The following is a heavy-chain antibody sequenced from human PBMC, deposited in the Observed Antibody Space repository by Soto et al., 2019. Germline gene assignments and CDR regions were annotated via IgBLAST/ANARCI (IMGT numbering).Heavy chain of an antibody. CDR2: ISAYNGNR. J-gene: IGHJ4*02. CDR3: ARDGITLAGSFDY. V-gene: IGHV1-18*01. D-gene: IGHD6-19*01. CDR1: GYTFFNYG. Sequence: QVQLVQSGAEEKKPGASVKVSCKASGYTFFNYGISWVRQAPGQGLEWMGWISAYNGNRNYAGKFQGRATMTTETSTSPAYMELRSLRSDDTAVYYCARDGITLAGSFDYWGQGTLVTVSS.